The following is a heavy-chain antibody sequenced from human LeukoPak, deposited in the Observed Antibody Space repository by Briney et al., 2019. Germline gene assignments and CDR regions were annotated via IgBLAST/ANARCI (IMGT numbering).Heavy chain of an antibody. CDR2: ISSSSSYI. Sequence: SGGSLRLSCAASGFTFSSYSMNWVRQAPGKGLEWVSSISSSSSYIYYADSVKGRFTISRDNAKNSLYLQMNSLRAEDTAVYYCASGITMVRGPSGDYWGQGTLVTVSS. J-gene: IGHJ4*02. D-gene: IGHD3-10*01. CDR3: ASGITMVRGPSGDY. V-gene: IGHV3-21*01. CDR1: GFTFSSYS.